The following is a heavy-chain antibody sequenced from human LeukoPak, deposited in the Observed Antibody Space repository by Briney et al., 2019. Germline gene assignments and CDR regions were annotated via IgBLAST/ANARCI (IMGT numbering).Heavy chain of an antibody. D-gene: IGHD2-21*01. J-gene: IGHJ5*02. CDR2: ISGSGGST. V-gene: IGHV3-23*01. CDR1: GFTFSSYA. CDR3: AKLRHNDNWFDP. Sequence: GGSLRLSCAASGFTFSSYAMSWVRQAPGKGLEWVSAISGSGGSTYYADSVKGRFTISRDNSKNTLYLQMNSLRAEDTAVCYCAKLRHNDNWFDPWGQGTLVTVSS.